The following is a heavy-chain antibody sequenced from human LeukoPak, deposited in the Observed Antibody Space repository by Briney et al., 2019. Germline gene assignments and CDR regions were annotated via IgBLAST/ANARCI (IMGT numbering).Heavy chain of an antibody. V-gene: IGHV3-7*03. CDR2: IKQDESEI. CDR3: AKSAMVHYFDY. D-gene: IGHD5-18*01. Sequence: HPGGSLRLSCAASGFTFNNYWISWVRQAPGKGLEWVANIKQDESEIYYVDSVKGRFTISRDNTKNSVYLQMNSLRAEDTAVYYCAKSAMVHYFDYWGQGTLVTVSS. CDR1: GFTFNNYW. J-gene: IGHJ4*02.